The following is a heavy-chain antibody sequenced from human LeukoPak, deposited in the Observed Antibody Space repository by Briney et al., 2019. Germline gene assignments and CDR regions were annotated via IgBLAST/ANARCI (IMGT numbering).Heavy chain of an antibody. Sequence: ASVKVSCKASGYTFSSYGISWVRQAPGQGLQWMGWISAYNGNTNYAQKLQGRVTMTTDTSTSTAYMELRSLRSDDTAVYYCAGAASGAGRYRAFDIWGQGTMVTVSS. CDR3: AGAASGAGRYRAFDI. V-gene: IGHV1-18*01. J-gene: IGHJ3*02. D-gene: IGHD3-10*01. CDR1: GYTFSSYG. CDR2: ISAYNGNT.